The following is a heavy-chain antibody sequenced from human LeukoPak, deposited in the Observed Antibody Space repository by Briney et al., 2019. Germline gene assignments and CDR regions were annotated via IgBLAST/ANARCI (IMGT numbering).Heavy chain of an antibody. CDR1: GGSISSGGYS. Sequence: SETLSLTCAVSGGSISSGGYSWSWIRQPPGKGLEWIGYMYHGGSTYYNPSLEGRVTISVDRSKNQFSLKVSSVTAADTAVYYCASTNDFGDYMGAWGQGTLVTVSS. CDR2: MYHGGST. CDR3: ASTNDFGDYMGA. D-gene: IGHD4-17*01. J-gene: IGHJ5*02. V-gene: IGHV4-30-2*01.